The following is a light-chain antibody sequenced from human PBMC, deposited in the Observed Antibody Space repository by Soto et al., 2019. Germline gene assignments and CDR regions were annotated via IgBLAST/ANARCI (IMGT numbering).Light chain of an antibody. V-gene: IGKV3-20*01. CDR2: GAS. CDR1: QSVTSSY. Sequence: EIVLTQSPGTLSLSPGERATLSCRASQSVTSSYLAWYQQTPGQAPRLLIYGASSSATGIPARFSGSGSGTDFTLTISRLEPDDFAVYYCQQHGSSPYTFGQGTKLEIK. CDR3: QQHGSSPYT. J-gene: IGKJ2*01.